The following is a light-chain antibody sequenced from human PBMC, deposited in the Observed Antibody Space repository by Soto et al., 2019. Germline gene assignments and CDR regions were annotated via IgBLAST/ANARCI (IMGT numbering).Light chain of an antibody. CDR2: EVS. J-gene: IGLJ3*02. Sequence: QSALTQPASVSGAPGQWITICCTGTTSDVGGYNYVSWYQQQPGKAPKLMVYEVSNRPSGVSNGFSGSKSGNTASLTISGLQTEDEADYYCSSYTSSSTQVFGGGTTLTVL. CDR3: SSYTSSSTQV. CDR1: TSDVGGYNY. V-gene: IGLV2-14*01.